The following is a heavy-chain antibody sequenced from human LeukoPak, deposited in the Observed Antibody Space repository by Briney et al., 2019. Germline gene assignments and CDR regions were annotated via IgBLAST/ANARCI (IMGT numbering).Heavy chain of an antibody. CDR2: ISTNSANT. CDR3: AKGQSTIATRSFDS. J-gene: IGHJ4*02. Sequence: QPGGSLRLSCAASGFTFSTYGMNWVRQAPGKGLEWVSTISTNSANTYYTDSVKGRFTISRDNSKDTLFRQMNSLRSEDTGVYYCAKGQSTIATRSFDSWGQGTLDTVSS. CDR1: GFTFSTYG. D-gene: IGHD6-6*01. V-gene: IGHV3-23*01.